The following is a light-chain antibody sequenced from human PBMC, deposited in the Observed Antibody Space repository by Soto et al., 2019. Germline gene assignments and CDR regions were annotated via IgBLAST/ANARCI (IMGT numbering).Light chain of an antibody. Sequence: EIVMTQSPATLSVSPGERATLSGRASQSVSSNLGWYQQKPGQAPRLLIYGASTRATGIPVRFSGSGSGTEFTLTISSLQSEDFAVYYCQQYNNWPPYTFGQGTKLEIK. CDR3: QQYNNWPPYT. V-gene: IGKV3-15*01. J-gene: IGKJ2*01. CDR2: GAS. CDR1: QSVSSN.